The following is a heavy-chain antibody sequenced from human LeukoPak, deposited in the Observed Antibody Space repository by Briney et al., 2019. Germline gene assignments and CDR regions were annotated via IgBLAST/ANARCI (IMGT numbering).Heavy chain of an antibody. CDR2: INVVNGAI. V-gene: IGHV3-48*01. CDR1: GFTLRYYQ. J-gene: IGHJ4*02. CDR3: ARGRPHGNDY. D-gene: IGHD4-23*01. Sequence: GGSLRLSCATSGFTLRYYQMNWVRQAPGKGLEWVSYINVVNGAIYYADSVKGRFTISRDNSKNTLYLQMNSLRVEDTAVYYCARGRPHGNDYWGQGTLVTVSS.